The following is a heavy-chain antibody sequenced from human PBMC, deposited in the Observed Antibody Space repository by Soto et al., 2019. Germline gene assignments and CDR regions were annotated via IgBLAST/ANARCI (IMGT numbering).Heavy chain of an antibody. D-gene: IGHD6-6*01. CDR3: ARGERYSSSSDLTY. V-gene: IGHV1-18*01. Sequence: QVQLVQSGAEVKEPGASVKVSCKPSGYTFTNFSVNWVRQAPGQGLEWMGWISAYSGDTRYAQNFQGRVTMTTDTSTSTAYMELRSLTFDDTAVYYCARGERYSSSSDLTYWGQGTLVTVST. CDR2: ISAYSGDT. CDR1: GYTFTNFS. J-gene: IGHJ4*02.